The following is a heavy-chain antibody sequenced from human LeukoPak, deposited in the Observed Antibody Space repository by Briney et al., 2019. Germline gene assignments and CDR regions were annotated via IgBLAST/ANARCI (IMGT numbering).Heavy chain of an antibody. CDR3: ARGAPIRVAVAATFDP. CDR2: INAANGNT. D-gene: IGHD6-19*01. V-gene: IGHV1-3*01. Sequence: ASVKVSCKTSGFTFTTYTMHWVRQAPGQSLEWMGWINAANGNTQYSQKFQGRVTITRDTSASTAYMELSSLRSEDTAVYYCARGAPIRVAVAATFDPWGQGTLVTVSS. CDR1: GFTFTTYT. J-gene: IGHJ5*02.